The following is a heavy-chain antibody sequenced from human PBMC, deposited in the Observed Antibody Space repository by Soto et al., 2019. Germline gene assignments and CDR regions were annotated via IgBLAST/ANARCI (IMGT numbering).Heavy chain of an antibody. CDR1: GYTFTDYS. D-gene: IGHD6-13*01. CDR2: ITPGNGHT. V-gene: IGHV1-3*01. Sequence: ASVKVSCKASGYTFTDYSLHWVRQAPGQRLEWMGWITPGNGHTEYSQKLQGRVTITRDTSANIAYMELSSLTSEDTAVYYCACLTAAGNPPPWGQGTLVTVSS. CDR3: ACLTAAGNPPP. J-gene: IGHJ5*02.